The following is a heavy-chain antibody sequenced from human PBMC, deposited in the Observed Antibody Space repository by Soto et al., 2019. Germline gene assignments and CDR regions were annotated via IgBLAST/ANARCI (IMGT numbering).Heavy chain of an antibody. CDR3: ARGGSGSDWDYYGMDV. D-gene: IGHD3-10*01. CDR2: IYSGGTT. J-gene: IGHJ6*02. V-gene: IGHV3-66*01. CDR1: ALTASKNY. Sequence: ESGGGLVQPRGSLRLSCAGSALTASKNYMSWVRQPPGKGLEWVSVIYSGGTTYYADSVKDRFSISRDNSKSTLYLQMDNLRAGDTAVYYCARGGSGSDWDYYGMDVWGQGTTVTVSS.